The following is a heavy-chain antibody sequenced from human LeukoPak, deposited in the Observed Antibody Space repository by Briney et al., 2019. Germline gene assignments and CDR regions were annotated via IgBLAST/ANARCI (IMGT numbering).Heavy chain of an antibody. V-gene: IGHV3-53*01. CDR2: IYSGGTT. CDR3: ARGTIYSPRGEDF. CDR1: GFTFSSQG. J-gene: IGHJ4*02. Sequence: GGSLRLSCAASGFTFSSQGMSWVRQAPGKGLEWVSVIYSGGTTYYADSVKGRFTISRDNSKNTLYLQMNSLRAEDTAVYYCARGTIYSPRGEDFWGQGTLVTVSS. D-gene: IGHD5-12*01.